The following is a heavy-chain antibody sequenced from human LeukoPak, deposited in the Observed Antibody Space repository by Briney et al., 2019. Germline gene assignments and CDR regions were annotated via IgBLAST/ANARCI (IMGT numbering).Heavy chain of an antibody. CDR1: GFTFSDNY. Sequence: GGSLRLSCVASGFTFSDNYMSWIRQAPGKGLEWVSYISGSDGTIKYADSVKCRFTISRDNAKNSLYLQMNSLRVEDTAVYYCAREFTQRDYWGQGTLVTVSS. V-gene: IGHV3-11*01. J-gene: IGHJ4*02. CDR3: AREFTQRDY. CDR2: ISGSDGTI.